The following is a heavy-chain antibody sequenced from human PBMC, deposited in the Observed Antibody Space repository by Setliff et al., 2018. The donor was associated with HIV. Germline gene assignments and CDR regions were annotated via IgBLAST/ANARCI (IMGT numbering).Heavy chain of an antibody. V-gene: IGHV3-23*01. CDR3: AKRSSSDNSVPGNYFDY. CDR2: IPVGDPTT. Sequence: GESLRLSCAASGFTFSSYAMSWVRQAPGRGLEWVSTIPVGDPTTYYAASVKGRFTISRDNSKNTLYLQMNSLTADDTAVYYCAKRSSSDNSVPGNYFDYWGQGTLVTVSS. CDR1: GFTFSSYA. D-gene: IGHD3-22*01. J-gene: IGHJ4*02.